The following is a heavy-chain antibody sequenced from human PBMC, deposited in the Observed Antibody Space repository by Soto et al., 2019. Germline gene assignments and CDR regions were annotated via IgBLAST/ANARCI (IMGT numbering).Heavy chain of an antibody. V-gene: IGHV3-33*01. D-gene: IGHD2-2*02. Sequence: QVQLVESGGGVVQPGRSLRLSCAASGFTFSSYGMHWVRQAPGKGLEWVAVIWYDGSNKYYADSVKGRFTISRDNSKNTLYRQMNSLRAEDTAVYYCARASPHCSSTSCYNPTDAFDIWGQGTMVTVSS. CDR3: ARASPHCSSTSCYNPTDAFDI. J-gene: IGHJ3*02. CDR2: IWYDGSNK. CDR1: GFTFSSYG.